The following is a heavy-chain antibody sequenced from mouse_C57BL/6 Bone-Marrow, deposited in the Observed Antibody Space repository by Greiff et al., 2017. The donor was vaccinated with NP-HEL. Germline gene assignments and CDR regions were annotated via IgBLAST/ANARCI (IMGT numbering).Heavy chain of an antibody. CDR2: ISNGGGST. J-gene: IGHJ4*01. V-gene: IGHV5-12*01. CDR1: GFTFSDYY. CDR3: ARHKPEEDYAMDY. Sequence: DVMLVESGGGLVQPGGSLKLSCAASGFTFSDYYMYWVRQTPEKRLEWVAYISNGGGSTYYLDTVKGRFTISRDNAKNTLYLQMSRLKSEDTAMYYCARHKPEEDYAMDYWGQGTSVTVSS.